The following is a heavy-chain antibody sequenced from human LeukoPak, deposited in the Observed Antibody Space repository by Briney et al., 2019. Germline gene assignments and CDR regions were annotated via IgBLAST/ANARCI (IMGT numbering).Heavy chain of an antibody. CDR2: ITTGGPNT. CDR3: AREKGYGDYYFDY. V-gene: IGHV3-23*01. J-gene: IGHJ4*02. Sequence: GGSLRLSCTASGFTFSSYTMSWVRQAPGKGLKWVSTITTGGPNTYYADSVKGRFTVSRDDSKNTLYLQMNSLRAEDTAVYYCAREKGYGDYYFDYWGQGTLVTVSS. CDR1: GFTFSSYT. D-gene: IGHD4-17*01.